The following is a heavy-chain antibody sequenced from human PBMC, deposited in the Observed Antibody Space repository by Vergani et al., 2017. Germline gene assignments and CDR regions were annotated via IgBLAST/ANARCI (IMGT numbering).Heavy chain of an antibody. D-gene: IGHD1-26*01. J-gene: IGHJ4*02. CDR2: IYSGGST. CDR3: ARDGRYIGSAWDY. V-gene: IGHV3-66*01. CDR1: GFTASSNY. Sequence: EVQMVESGGGLVQPGGSLRLSCAASGFTASSNYMSWVRPALGKGVEWVSVIYSGGSTYYASSVKGRFTNSRDNSKNRLYLQMNSLRAEETAVYYCARDGRYIGSAWDYWGQGTLVTVSS.